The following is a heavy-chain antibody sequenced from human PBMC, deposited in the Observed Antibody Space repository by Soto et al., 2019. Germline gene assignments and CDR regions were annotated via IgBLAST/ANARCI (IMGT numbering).Heavy chain of an antibody. CDR2: IPYDGSNK. D-gene: IGHD4-17*01. Sequence: PGGSLRLSCAASGFTFSSYGMHWVRQAPGKGLEWVAVIPYDGSNKYYADSVKGRFTISRDNSKNTLYLQMNSLRAEDTAVYYCAKTEDYGDPYYFDYWGQGTLVTVSS. J-gene: IGHJ4*02. CDR1: GFTFSSYG. CDR3: AKTEDYGDPYYFDY. V-gene: IGHV3-30*18.